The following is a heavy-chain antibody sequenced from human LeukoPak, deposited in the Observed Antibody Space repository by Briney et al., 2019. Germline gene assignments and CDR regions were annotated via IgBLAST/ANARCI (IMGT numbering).Heavy chain of an antibody. CDR1: GFTFSSYG. Sequence: GGSLRLSCAASGFTFSSYGMHWVRQAPGKGLEWVAVIWYGGSNKYYADSVKGRFTISRDNSKNTLYLQMNSLRAEDTAVCYCAKDGGLADCSSTSCYPDYWGQGTLVTVSS. J-gene: IGHJ4*02. D-gene: IGHD2-2*01. CDR3: AKDGGLADCSSTSCYPDY. CDR2: IWYGGSNK. V-gene: IGHV3-30*02.